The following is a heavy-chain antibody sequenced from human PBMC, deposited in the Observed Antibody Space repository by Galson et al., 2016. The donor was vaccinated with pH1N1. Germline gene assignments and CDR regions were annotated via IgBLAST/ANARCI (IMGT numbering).Heavy chain of an antibody. CDR2: INPDSGGT. CDR1: GYTFTGNY. J-gene: IGHJ5*02. V-gene: IGHV1-2*02. CDR3: TRVGRLRSDFDP. D-gene: IGHD3-16*01. Sequence: SVKVSCKASGYTFTGNYVHWVRQAPGQGLEWMGWINPDSGGTTYAQRFQGRVTMTRDTSISTAYMELSRLTSDDTAVYYCTRVGRLRSDFDPWGQGTLVTVSS.